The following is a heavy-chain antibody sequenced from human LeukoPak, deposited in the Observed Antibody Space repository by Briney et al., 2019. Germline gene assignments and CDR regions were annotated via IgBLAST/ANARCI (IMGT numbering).Heavy chain of an antibody. CDR1: GFTFSSYG. J-gene: IGHJ6*02. CDR3: ANLFVVVVAATSYGMDV. D-gene: IGHD2-15*01. CDR2: ISYDGSNK. Sequence: GRSLRLSCAASGFTFSSYGMHWVRQAPAKGLEWVAVISYDGSNKYYADSVKGRFTISRDNSKNTLYLQMNSLRAEDTAVYYCANLFVVVVAATSYGMDVWGQGTTVTVSS. V-gene: IGHV3-30*18.